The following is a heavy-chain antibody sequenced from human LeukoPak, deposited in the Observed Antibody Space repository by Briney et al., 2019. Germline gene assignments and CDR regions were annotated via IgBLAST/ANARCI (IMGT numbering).Heavy chain of an antibody. CDR2: IRSDGSST. CDR3: AGVLGVRDLAYFDY. Sequence: PGGSLRLSCAASGFTFNTYWMHWVRQAPGKGLVWVSRIRSDGSSTSYADSVRGRFTISRDNAKNTLYLQMNSLRAEDTGVYYCAGVLGVRDLAYFDYWGHGTLVTVSS. D-gene: IGHD3-10*01. J-gene: IGHJ4*01. CDR1: GFTFNTYW. V-gene: IGHV3-74*01.